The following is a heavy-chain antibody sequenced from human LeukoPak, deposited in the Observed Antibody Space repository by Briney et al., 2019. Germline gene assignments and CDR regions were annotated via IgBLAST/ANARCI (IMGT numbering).Heavy chain of an antibody. Sequence: GSLILSCAASGFTFSSYWMSWVRQAPGKGLEWVANIKQDGSEKYYVDSVKGRFTISRDNAKNSLYLQMNSLRAEDTAVYYCARDIVVVPAAIATGDYWGQGTLVTVSS. J-gene: IGHJ4*02. V-gene: IGHV3-7*01. CDR1: GFTFSSYW. CDR3: ARDIVVVPAAIATGDY. D-gene: IGHD2-2*02. CDR2: IKQDGSEK.